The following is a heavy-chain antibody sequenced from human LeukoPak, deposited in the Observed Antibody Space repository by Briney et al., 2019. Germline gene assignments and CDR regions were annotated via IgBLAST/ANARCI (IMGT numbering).Heavy chain of an antibody. J-gene: IGHJ4*02. CDR2: ISDEGSNK. CDR1: GFTFSSYG. CDR3: AKAGSSSGYYSRFDY. Sequence: GGSLGLSCVASGFTFSSYGMHWVRQAPGKGLEWVAVISDEGSNKYYTDSVKGRFTISRDNSKSTLYLQINSLRTEDTAVYYCAKAGSSSGYYSRFDYWGQGTLVTVSS. D-gene: IGHD3-22*01. V-gene: IGHV3-30*18.